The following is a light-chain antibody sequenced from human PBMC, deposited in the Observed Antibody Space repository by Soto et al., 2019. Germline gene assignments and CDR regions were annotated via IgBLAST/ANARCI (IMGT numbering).Light chain of an antibody. CDR1: QSVSSN. Sequence: EIVMTQSPATLSVSPGERATLSCRASQSVSSNLAWYQQKPGQAPRLLIYGPSTRATGVPARFSGSGSGTDFTLTISSLQSEDFAIYYCQQYNNWPRTFGQGTKVAVK. V-gene: IGKV3-15*01. CDR3: QQYNNWPRT. J-gene: IGKJ1*01. CDR2: GPS.